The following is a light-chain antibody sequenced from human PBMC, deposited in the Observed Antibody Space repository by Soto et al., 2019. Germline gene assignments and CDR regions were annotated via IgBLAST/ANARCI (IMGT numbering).Light chain of an antibody. CDR1: QGISSW. CDR2: AGS. V-gene: IGKV1-12*01. J-gene: IGKJ1*01. Sequence: DVQLTQSPSSVSASVGDRVTISCRATQGISSWLAWYQQKPGKAPQLLIYAGSTLQSGVPSRFSGSGSETDFALTISSLQPEDSATYFCQQANNFPWTFGQGTKVEIK. CDR3: QQANNFPWT.